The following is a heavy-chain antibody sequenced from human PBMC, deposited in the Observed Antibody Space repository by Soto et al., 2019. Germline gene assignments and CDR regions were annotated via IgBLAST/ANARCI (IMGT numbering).Heavy chain of an antibody. D-gene: IGHD4-4*01. V-gene: IGHV3-13*01. Sequence: GGSLRLSCAASGFTFSSYDMHWVRQATGKGLEWVSAIGTAGDTYYPGSVKGRFTISRENAKNSLYLQMNSLRAEDTAVYYCARGLHGPDPFYYYYGMDVWGQGTTVTVSS. CDR1: GFTFSSYD. CDR2: IGTAGDT. J-gene: IGHJ6*02. CDR3: ARGLHGPDPFYYYYGMDV.